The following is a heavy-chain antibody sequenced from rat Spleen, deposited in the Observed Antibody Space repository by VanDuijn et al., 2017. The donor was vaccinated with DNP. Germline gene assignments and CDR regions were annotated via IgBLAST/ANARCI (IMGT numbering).Heavy chain of an antibody. CDR1: GFTFSDYS. Sequence: EVQLVESGGGLVRPGNSLRLSCAASGFTFSDYSMAWVRQAPKKGLEWVATIVYDGSGTYYGDSVTGRFTISRDNAKSTLYLQMDSLRSEDTATYYCATHGSISTISTGAMDVWGQGTSVTVSS. J-gene: IGHJ4*01. D-gene: IGHD1-2*01. CDR2: IVYDGSGT. CDR3: ATHGSISTISTGAMDV. V-gene: IGHV5S10*01.